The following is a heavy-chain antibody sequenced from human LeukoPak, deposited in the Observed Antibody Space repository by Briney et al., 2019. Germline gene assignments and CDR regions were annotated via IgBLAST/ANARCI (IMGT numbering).Heavy chain of an antibody. D-gene: IGHD5-18*01. J-gene: IGHJ6*02. Sequence: GGSLRLSCAASGFTFSSYGTHWVRQAPGKGLEWVAFIRYDGSNKYYADSVKGRFTISRDNSKNTLYLQMNSLRAEDTAVYYCAKDYQGYSYGYYYYYGMDVWGQGTTVTVSS. CDR2: IRYDGSNK. V-gene: IGHV3-30*02. CDR1: GFTFSSYG. CDR3: AKDYQGYSYGYYYYYGMDV.